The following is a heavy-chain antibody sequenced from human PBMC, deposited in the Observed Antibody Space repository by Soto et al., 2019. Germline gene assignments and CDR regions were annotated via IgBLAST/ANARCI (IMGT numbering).Heavy chain of an antibody. Sequence: EVQLVESGGGLVQPGGSPRLSCAASGFTFSSYWMHWVRQVPGKGLVWVSHIDSDGISTTYADSVKGRFTISRDNAKNTVYLQMNSLRAEDTAVYYCVRDDVGVGIDYWGLGTLVTVSS. D-gene: IGHD1-26*01. CDR1: GFTFSSYW. V-gene: IGHV3-74*03. CDR3: VRDDVGVGIDY. CDR2: IDSDGIST. J-gene: IGHJ4*02.